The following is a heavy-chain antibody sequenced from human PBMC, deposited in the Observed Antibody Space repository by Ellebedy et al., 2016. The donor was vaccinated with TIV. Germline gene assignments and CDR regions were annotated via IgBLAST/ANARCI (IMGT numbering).Heavy chain of an antibody. CDR1: GYSFTNYW. D-gene: IGHD3-9*01. V-gene: IGHV5-51*01. CDR3: ARPMDDILTGYYFSDAFDI. CDR2: IYPGESDT. J-gene: IGHJ3*02. Sequence: GESLKISCKGSGYSFTNYWIGWVRQMPGKGLEWMGIIYPGESDTRYSPSFQGQVTISADKSIRTAYLQWRSLKASDTAMYYCARPMDDILTGYYFSDAFDIWGQGTMVTVSS.